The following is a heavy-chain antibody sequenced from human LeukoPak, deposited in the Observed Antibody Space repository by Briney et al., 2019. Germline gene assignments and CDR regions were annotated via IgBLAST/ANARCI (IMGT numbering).Heavy chain of an antibody. CDR2: IYPRDSRT. V-gene: IGHV5-51*01. CDR1: GYSFSSYW. D-gene: IGHD3-10*01. CDR3: ARRSGYYFDY. Sequence: GESLKISCKGSGYSFSSYWIAWVRQMPGKGLEWMGIIYPRDSRTTYSPSFQGQVTISVDKSISTAYLQWSSLKASDTAMYYCARRSGYYFDYWGQGTLVTVSS. J-gene: IGHJ4*02.